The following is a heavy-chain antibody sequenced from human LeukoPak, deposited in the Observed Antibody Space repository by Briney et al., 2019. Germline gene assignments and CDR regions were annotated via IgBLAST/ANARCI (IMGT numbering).Heavy chain of an antibody. CDR1: GFTFSSYA. V-gene: IGHV3-23*01. CDR2: ISGSGGST. D-gene: IGHD3-22*01. Sequence: GGSLRLSCAASGFTFSSYAMSWVRQAPGKGLEWVSAISGSGGSTYYADSVKGRFTISRDNSKNTLYLQMNSLRAEDTAVYYCARDRSYYDSSGRNYCGMDVWGQGTTVTVSS. CDR3: ARDRSYYDSSGRNYCGMDV. J-gene: IGHJ6*02.